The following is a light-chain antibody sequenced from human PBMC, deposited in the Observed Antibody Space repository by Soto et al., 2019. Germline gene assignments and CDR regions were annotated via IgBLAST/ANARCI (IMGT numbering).Light chain of an antibody. J-gene: IGKJ1*01. CDR2: KAS. Sequence: DIQMTQSPSTLSASVGDRVTITCRASQNIYSWLAWNQQKPGKAPKLLLYKASNLESGVPSRFSGSGSGTELTLTISSLQPDDFATYYCQQYNSFPWTFGQGTKVEIK. CDR1: QNIYSW. CDR3: QQYNSFPWT. V-gene: IGKV1-5*03.